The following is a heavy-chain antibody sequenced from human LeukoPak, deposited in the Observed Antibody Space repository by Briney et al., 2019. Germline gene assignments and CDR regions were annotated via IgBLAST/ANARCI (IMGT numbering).Heavy chain of an antibody. CDR3: APTREVGATIRWFDP. V-gene: IGHV1-24*01. J-gene: IGHJ5*02. Sequence: ASVKVSCKASGYTFTSYYMHWVRQAPGQGLEWMGGFDPEDGETIYAQKFQGRVTMTEDTSTDTAYMELSSLRSEDTAVYYCAPTREVGATIRWFDPWGQGTLVTVSS. CDR1: GYTFTSYY. D-gene: IGHD1-26*01. CDR2: FDPEDGET.